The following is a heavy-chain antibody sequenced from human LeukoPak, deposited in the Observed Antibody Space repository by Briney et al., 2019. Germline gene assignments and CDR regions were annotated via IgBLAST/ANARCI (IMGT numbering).Heavy chain of an antibody. CDR3: AREVGCSGGSCYPYYYYYYGMDV. Sequence: SETLSLTCAVSGYSTSSGYYWGWIRQPPGKGLEWIGSIYHSGSTYYNPSLKSRVTISVDTSKNQFSLKLRSVTAADTAVYYCAREVGCSGGSCYPYYYYYYGMDVWGKGTTVTVSS. CDR2: IYHSGST. CDR1: GYSTSSGYY. D-gene: IGHD2-15*01. V-gene: IGHV4-38-2*02. J-gene: IGHJ6*04.